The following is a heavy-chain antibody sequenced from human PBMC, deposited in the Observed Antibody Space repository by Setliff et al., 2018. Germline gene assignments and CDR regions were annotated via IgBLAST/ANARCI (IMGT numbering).Heavy chain of an antibody. Sequence: PSETLSLTCAVSGYSVSSGYYWGWIRQPPGKGLEWIAGIYHSGSTYYNPSLKSRIAISIDTSKDHFSLELTSVTAADTAVYYCARVSLKSGYYYNYMDVWGSGTTVTVS. CDR3: ARVSLKSGYYYNYMDV. J-gene: IGHJ6*03. CDR2: IYHSGST. V-gene: IGHV4-38-2*01. CDR1: GYSVSSGYY.